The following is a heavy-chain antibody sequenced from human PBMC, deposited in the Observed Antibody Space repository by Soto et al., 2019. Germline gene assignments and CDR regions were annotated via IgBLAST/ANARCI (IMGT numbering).Heavy chain of an antibody. Sequence: SATLSLTCTVSGGSISSGGYYWSWIRQHPGKGLEWIGYIFYSGSTYHNPSLKSRVTISVDTSKNQFSLKLNSMTAADTAVYYCARHNYGSGSTYFDYWGQGTLVTVSS. D-gene: IGHD3-10*01. J-gene: IGHJ4*02. V-gene: IGHV4-31*03. CDR2: IFYSGST. CDR1: GGSISSGGYY. CDR3: ARHNYGSGSTYFDY.